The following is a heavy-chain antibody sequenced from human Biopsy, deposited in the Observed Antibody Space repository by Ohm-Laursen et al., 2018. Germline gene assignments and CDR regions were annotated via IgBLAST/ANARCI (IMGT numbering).Heavy chain of an antibody. CDR2: FYYSGST. D-gene: IGHD3-22*01. V-gene: IGHV4-59*08. Sequence: SETLSLTCNVSGDSISIYYWSWIRQPPGKGLEWIGNFYYSGSTNYNPSLKSRVTILVDTSKNQFSLKLNSVTAADTAVYYCGRREVVITHDAFDTWGQGTMVTVSS. J-gene: IGHJ3*02. CDR1: GDSISIYY. CDR3: GRREVVITHDAFDT.